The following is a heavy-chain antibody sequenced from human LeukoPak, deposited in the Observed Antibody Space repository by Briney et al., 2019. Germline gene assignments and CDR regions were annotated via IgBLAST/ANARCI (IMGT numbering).Heavy chain of an antibody. Sequence: PGGSLRLSCAASGFTFDDYAMHWVRQAPGKGLEWVSGISWNSGSIGYADSVKGRFTISRDNAKNSLYLQMNSLRAEDTALYYCAEGKWLVSALPDYWGQGTLVTVSS. CDR2: ISWNSGSI. J-gene: IGHJ4*02. V-gene: IGHV3-9*01. D-gene: IGHD6-19*01. CDR1: GFTFDDYA. CDR3: AEGKWLVSALPDY.